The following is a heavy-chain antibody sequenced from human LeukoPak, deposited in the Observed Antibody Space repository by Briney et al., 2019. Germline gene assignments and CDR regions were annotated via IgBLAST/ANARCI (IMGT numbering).Heavy chain of an antibody. CDR2: INDRGGYI. J-gene: IGHJ4*02. Sequence: GGSLRLSCAASGFTFSMYSMAWVRQAPGKGLEWVSVINDRGGYIQDADSVKGRFTISRDNSKNTVSLQMNSLRPEDTAVYYCARSPGPAAVAFDYWGQGTLVTVSS. V-gene: IGHV3-23*01. CDR3: ARSPGPAAVAFDY. CDR1: GFTFSMYS. D-gene: IGHD6-13*01.